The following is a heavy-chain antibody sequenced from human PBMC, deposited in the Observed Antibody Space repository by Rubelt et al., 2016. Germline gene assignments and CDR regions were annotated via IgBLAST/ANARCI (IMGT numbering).Heavy chain of an antibody. Sequence: QVQLQQWGAGLLKPSETLSLTCAVYGGSLSDYYWNWIRQSPGKGLEWIGDVKHGEGTNYNPSLKSRVTISVDTSKNHFSLRLSSVTPEDTAVYYCARDRPAARPRNYFDYWGQGTLVTVSS. CDR1: GGSLSDYY. D-gene: IGHD6-6*01. CDR3: ARDRPAARPRNYFDY. J-gene: IGHJ4*02. V-gene: IGHV4-34*01. CDR2: VKHGEGT.